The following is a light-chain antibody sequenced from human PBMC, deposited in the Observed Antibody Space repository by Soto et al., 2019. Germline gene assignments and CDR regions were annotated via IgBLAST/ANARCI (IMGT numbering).Light chain of an antibody. Sequence: QSALTQPPSAAGSPGQSVTISCTGTSSDVGGYNYVSWYQQHPGKAPQLIIYEVSNRPSGLSNRFSASKSGNAASLTISGLQAEDEADYFCCSFTTSSTLVFGTGTKLTVL. CDR3: CSFTTSSTLV. CDR2: EVS. CDR1: SSDVGGYNY. J-gene: IGLJ1*01. V-gene: IGLV2-14*01.